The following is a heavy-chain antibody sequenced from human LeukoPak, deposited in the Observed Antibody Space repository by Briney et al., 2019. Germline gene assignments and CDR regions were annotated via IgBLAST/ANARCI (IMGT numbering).Heavy chain of an antibody. Sequence: GGSLRLSCAASGFTFRDYEMNWVRQAPGKGLEWVSYISSSASTMHYADSVRGRFTISRDNARNSLSLQMNSLRVEDTAVYYCARVSYSSSYYFDYWGQGALVTVSS. CDR3: ARVSYSSSYYFDY. D-gene: IGHD6-6*01. J-gene: IGHJ4*02. CDR1: GFTFRDYE. V-gene: IGHV3-48*03. CDR2: ISSSASTM.